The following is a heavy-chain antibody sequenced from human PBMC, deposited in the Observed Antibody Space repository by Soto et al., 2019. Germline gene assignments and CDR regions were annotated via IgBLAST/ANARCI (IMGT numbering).Heavy chain of an antibody. CDR1: GYTFTSYG. V-gene: IGHV1-18*01. J-gene: IGHJ3*02. CDR2: ISAYNGNT. D-gene: IGHD3-22*01. CDR3: ARLDSSGQSLAFDI. Sequence: ASVKVSCKASGYTFTSYGISWVRQAAGQGLEWMGWISAYNGNTNYAQKLQGRVTMTTDTSTSTAYMELRSLRSDDTAVYYCARLDSSGQSLAFDIWGQGTMVTVSS.